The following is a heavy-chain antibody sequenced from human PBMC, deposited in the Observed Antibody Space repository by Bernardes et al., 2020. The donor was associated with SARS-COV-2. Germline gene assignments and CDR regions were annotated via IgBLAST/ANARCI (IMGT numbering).Heavy chain of an antibody. Sequence: GGSLRLSCAAFGFTFSSYSVNWVRQAPGKGLEWVSSISSSSNSIYYADSVMGRFTISRDNAKQSLFLQMNSLRVEDTAVYFCARAAAAGYPSLEDYYYGMDVWGQGTTVTVSS. CDR2: ISSSSNSI. J-gene: IGHJ6*02. CDR1: GFTFSSYS. V-gene: IGHV3-21*01. D-gene: IGHD6-13*01. CDR3: ARAAAAGYPSLEDYYYGMDV.